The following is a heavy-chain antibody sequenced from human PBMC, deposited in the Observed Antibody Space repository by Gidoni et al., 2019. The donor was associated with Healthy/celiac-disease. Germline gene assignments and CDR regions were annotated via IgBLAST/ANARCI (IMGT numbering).Heavy chain of an antibody. CDR1: GGSISTYY. D-gene: IGHD6-13*01. J-gene: IGHJ6*02. Sequence: QVQLQESGPGLVTPLETLSLTCTVSGGSISTYYWRWIRQPAGKGLEGIGRIYTSGGSNYSPAPKSPLTMSGDTSKNQLSLKLSSVTAAETAVYDWARGGGGGWYSSSRDDTYHYYGMDVWGQGTTVTVSS. V-gene: IGHV4-4*07. CDR3: ARGGGGGWYSSSRDDTYHYYGMDV. CDR2: IYTSGGS.